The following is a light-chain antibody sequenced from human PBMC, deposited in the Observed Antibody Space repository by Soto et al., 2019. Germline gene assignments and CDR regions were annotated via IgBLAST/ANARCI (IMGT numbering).Light chain of an antibody. J-gene: IGKJ2*01. Sequence: IVLTQSPANMSVSPGAGATLSCRASQSVSGNLAWYQQKPGQAPRLLIYGTSTRATGVPARFSGGWSGTDFTLTISSLQSEDVAIYYCQQYNQWPLYTFGQGTKLEI. CDR1: QSVSGN. CDR2: GTS. CDR3: QQYNQWPLYT. V-gene: IGKV3-15*01.